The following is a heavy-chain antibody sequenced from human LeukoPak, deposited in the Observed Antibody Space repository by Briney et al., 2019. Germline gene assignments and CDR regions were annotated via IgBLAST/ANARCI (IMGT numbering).Heavy chain of an antibody. CDR1: GFTFTDCY. V-gene: IGHV3-11*06. J-gene: IGHJ4*02. CDR3: ARAQYYFDS. Sequence: GGSLRLSCAASGFTFTDCYMSWIRQAPGKGLEWLSYITSSSAYTNYADSVKGRFTISRDNAKNSLYLQMNSLRAEDTAVYYCARAQYYFDSWGQGALVTVSS. CDR2: ITSSSAYT.